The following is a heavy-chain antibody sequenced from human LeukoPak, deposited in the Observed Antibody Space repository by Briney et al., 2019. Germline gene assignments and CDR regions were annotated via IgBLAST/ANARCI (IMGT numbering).Heavy chain of an antibody. CDR2: INHSGST. CDR1: GGSFSGYY. V-gene: IGHV4-34*01. D-gene: IGHD3-16*01. J-gene: IGHJ4*02. Sequence: PSETLSLTCAVYGGSFSGYYWSWIRQPPGKGLEWIGEINHSGSTNYNPSLKSRVTISVDTSKNQFSLKLSSVTAADTAVYYCASTFGYFDYWGQGTLVTVSS. CDR3: ASTFGYFDY.